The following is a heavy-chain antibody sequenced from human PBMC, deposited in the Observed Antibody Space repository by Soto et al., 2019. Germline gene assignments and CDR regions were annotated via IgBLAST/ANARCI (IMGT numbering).Heavy chain of an antibody. CDR1: GGSISSSSYY. CDR2: IYYSGST. V-gene: IGHV4-39*01. J-gene: IGHJ4*02. Sequence: PSETLSLTCTVSGGSISSSSYYWGWIRQPPGKGLEWIGSIYYSGSTYYNPSLKSRVTISVDTSKNQFSLKLSSVTAADTAVYYCARSWVILTGYYSVPPGFDYWGQGTLVTVSS. CDR3: ARSWVILTGYYSVPPGFDY. D-gene: IGHD3-9*01.